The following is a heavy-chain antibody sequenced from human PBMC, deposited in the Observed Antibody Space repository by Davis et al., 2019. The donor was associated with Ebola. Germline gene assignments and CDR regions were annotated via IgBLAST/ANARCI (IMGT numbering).Heavy chain of an antibody. V-gene: IGHV3-30*02. CDR1: GFTFSRYW. CDR2: VRNDESVR. Sequence: GESLKISCAASGFTFSRYWMHWFRQPPGKGLEWVAFVRNDESVRVDADSVKGRFTISRDNSKNMLYLQMNSLRAEDSAVYYCAKSSSDLTATPFDYWGQGTLVTVSS. CDR3: AKSSSDLTATPFDY. J-gene: IGHJ4*02.